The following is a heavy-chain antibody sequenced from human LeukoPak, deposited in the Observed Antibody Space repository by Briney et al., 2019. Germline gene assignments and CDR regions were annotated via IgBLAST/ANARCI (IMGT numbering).Heavy chain of an antibody. V-gene: IGHV4-39*01. CDR3: AACSGGSCYGFDY. J-gene: IGHJ4*02. D-gene: IGHD2-15*01. CDR1: GGSISSSNYY. Sequence: SETLSLTCTVSGGSISSSNYYWGWIRQPPGKGLEWIGNIYYSGSTYYNPSLKSRVAISVDTSKNQFSLRLSSVTAADTAVYYCAACSGGSCYGFDYWGQETLVTVSS. CDR2: IYYSGST.